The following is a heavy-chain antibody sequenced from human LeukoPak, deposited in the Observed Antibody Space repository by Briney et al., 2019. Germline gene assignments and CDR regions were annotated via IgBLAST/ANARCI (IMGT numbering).Heavy chain of an antibody. CDR2: IYYSGST. CDR1: GGSISSSSYY. Sequence: PSETLSLTCTVSGGSISSSSYYWGWIRQPPGKGLEWIGSIYYSGSTYYNPSLKSRVTVSVDTSKNQLSLKLSSVTVADTAVYFCARGGGLWLLTYYFDYWGQGTLVTVSS. D-gene: IGHD3-22*01. J-gene: IGHJ4*02. CDR3: ARGGGLWLLTYYFDY. V-gene: IGHV4-39*07.